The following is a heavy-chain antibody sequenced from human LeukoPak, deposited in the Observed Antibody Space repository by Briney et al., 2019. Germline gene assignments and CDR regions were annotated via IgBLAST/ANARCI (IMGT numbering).Heavy chain of an antibody. V-gene: IGHV1-46*01. CDR3: ARGGGYDFWSGYYRPGDYYYMDV. J-gene: IGHJ6*03. Sequence: GASVKVSCKASGYTFTSYYMHWVRQAPGQGLEWMGIINPSGGSTSYAQKFQGRVTMTRDTSTSTVYMELSSLRSEDTAVYYCARGGGYDFWSGYYRPGDYYYMDVWGKGTTVTVSS. D-gene: IGHD3-3*01. CDR1: GYTFTSYY. CDR2: INPSGGST.